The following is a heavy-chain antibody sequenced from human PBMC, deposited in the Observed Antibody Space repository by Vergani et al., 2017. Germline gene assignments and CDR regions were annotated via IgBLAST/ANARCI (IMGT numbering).Heavy chain of an antibody. CDR3: ARDRGAAGGPYGMDV. J-gene: IGHJ6*02. D-gene: IGHD6-25*01. CDR1: GGSFSSYY. CDR2: IYYSGST. Sequence: QVQLQQWGAGLLKPSETLSLTCAVYGGSFSSYYWSWIRQPPGKGLEWIGYIYYSGSTNYNPSLKSRVTISVDTSKNQFYLKLSSVTAADTAVYYCARDRGAAGGPYGMDVWGQGTTVTVSS. V-gene: IGHV4-34*11.